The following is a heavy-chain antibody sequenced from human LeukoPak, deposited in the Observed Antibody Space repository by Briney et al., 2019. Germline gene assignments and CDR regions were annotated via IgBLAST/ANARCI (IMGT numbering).Heavy chain of an antibody. D-gene: IGHD2-15*01. Sequence: GGSLRLSCAASGFTFSDYGMYWVRQAPGKGLEWVALIWYDGGKKYYTDSVRGRFTISRDNSKNTLYLQMNSLRAEDTAVYYCARGGPIYCSGDSCYPGDYWGQGTLVTVSS. CDR1: GFTFSDYG. CDR3: ARGGPIYCSGDSCYPGDY. CDR2: IWYDGGKK. V-gene: IGHV3-33*01. J-gene: IGHJ4*02.